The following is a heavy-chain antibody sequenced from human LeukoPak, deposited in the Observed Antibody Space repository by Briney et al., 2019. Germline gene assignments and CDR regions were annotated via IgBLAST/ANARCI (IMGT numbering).Heavy chain of an antibody. CDR2: IWFDGSNK. V-gene: IGHV3-33*06. CDR3: AKEGDSSSKYYFDY. CDR1: GFTFSRYG. J-gene: IGHJ4*02. D-gene: IGHD6-6*01. Sequence: GGSLTLSCAASGFTFSRYGMHWVRQAPGKGREWVAVIWFDGSNKYYADSVKGRFTISRDNSKNTLYLQMNSLRAEDTAVYYCAKEGDSSSKYYFDYWGQGTLVTVSS.